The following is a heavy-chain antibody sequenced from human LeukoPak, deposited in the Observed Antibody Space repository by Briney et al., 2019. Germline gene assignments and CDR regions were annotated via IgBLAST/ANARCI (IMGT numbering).Heavy chain of an antibody. V-gene: IGHV1-3*01. Sequence: ASVKVSCKASGYTFTSYAMHWVRQAPGQRLEWMGWINAGNGNTKYSQKFQGRVTITRDTSASTAYMELSSLRSEDTAVYYCARVGGYYDSSGYPLAPDAFDIWGQGTMVTVSS. CDR2: INAGNGNT. D-gene: IGHD3-22*01. CDR1: GYTFTSYA. CDR3: ARVGGYYDSSGYPLAPDAFDI. J-gene: IGHJ3*02.